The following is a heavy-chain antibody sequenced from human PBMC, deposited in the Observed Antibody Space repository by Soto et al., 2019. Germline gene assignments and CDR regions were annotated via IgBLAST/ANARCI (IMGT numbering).Heavy chain of an antibody. D-gene: IGHD3-3*01. Sequence: EVQLLESGGGLVQPGGSLRLSCAASGFTFSSYAMGWVRQAPGKGLEWVSGISSSSSSTFYADSVKGRVTTSRDNDKKTLYMQMDGLRAEDTAVYYCAKAGFEFWSGRSGAFDVWGQGTMVTVSS. CDR1: GFTFSSYA. V-gene: IGHV3-23*01. J-gene: IGHJ3*01. CDR3: AKAGFEFWSGRSGAFDV. CDR2: ISSSSSST.